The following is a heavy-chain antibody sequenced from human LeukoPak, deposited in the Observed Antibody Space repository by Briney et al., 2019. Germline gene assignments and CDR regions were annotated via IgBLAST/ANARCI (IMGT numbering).Heavy chain of an antibody. J-gene: IGHJ4*02. Sequence: GASVKVSCEASGYTFTGYYMHWVRQAPGQGLEWMGWINPNSGGTNYAQRFQGRVTMTRDTSISTAYMELSRLRSDDTAVYYCARPAAAAKGDFDYWGQGTLVTVSS. V-gene: IGHV1-2*02. CDR3: ARPAAAAKGDFDY. CDR1: GYTFTGYY. D-gene: IGHD6-13*01. CDR2: INPNSGGT.